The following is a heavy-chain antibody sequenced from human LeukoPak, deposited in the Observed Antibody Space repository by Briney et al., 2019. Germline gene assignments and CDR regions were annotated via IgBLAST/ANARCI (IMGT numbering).Heavy chain of an antibody. D-gene: IGHD6-6*01. CDR1: GGSISGYY. J-gene: IGHJ4*02. CDR3: ARGPGGSSSSDFDY. Sequence: PSETLSLTCTVSGGSISGYYWSWIRQPPGKGLEWIGYIYYSGTTNYNPSLRSRVTISVDMSKNQFSLKLSSVTAADTAVYYCARGPGGSSSSDFDYWGQGTLVTVSS. V-gene: IGHV4-59*01. CDR2: IYYSGTT.